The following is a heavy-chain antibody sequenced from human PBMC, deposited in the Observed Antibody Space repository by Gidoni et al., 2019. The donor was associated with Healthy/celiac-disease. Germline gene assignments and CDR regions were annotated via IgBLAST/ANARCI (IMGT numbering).Heavy chain of an antibody. CDR2: INHSGST. D-gene: IGHD2-8*02. CDR3: ARGWWTGVY. CDR1: GGSFSGSY. V-gene: IGHV4-34*01. Sequence: QVQLQQWGAGLLKPSETLSLTCSVYGGSFSGSYWSWIRQPPGKGLEWSGEINHSGSTNYHPSLKSRFTISVDTSKNQFSLKLSSVTAADTAVYYCARGWWTGVYWGQGTLVTVSS. J-gene: IGHJ4*02.